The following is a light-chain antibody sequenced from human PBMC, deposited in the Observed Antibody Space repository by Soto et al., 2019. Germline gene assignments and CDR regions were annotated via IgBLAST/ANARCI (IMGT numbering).Light chain of an antibody. CDR1: SSDIGGYNS. CDR2: EVN. J-gene: IGLJ3*02. Sequence: QSALTQPPSASGSPGQSVTISCTGTSSDIGGYNSVSWYQQHPGKAPRLMIYEVNKRPSGVPDRFSGSKSGYTASLTVSGLQTEDEAFYYCCSYAGSGTLVFGGGTKLTVL. CDR3: CSYAGSGTLV. V-gene: IGLV2-8*01.